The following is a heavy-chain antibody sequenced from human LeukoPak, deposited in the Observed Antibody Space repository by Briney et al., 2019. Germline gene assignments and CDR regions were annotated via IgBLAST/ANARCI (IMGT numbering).Heavy chain of an antibody. CDR1: GGSISSGGYS. J-gene: IGHJ4*02. D-gene: IGHD3-22*01. Sequence: SETLFLTCAVSGGSISSGGYSWSWIRQPPGKGLEWIGYIYHGGSTFYNPSLKSRVTISVDRSKNQFSLKLSSVTAADTAMYYCARGLPYDSSGYPFDHWGQGTLVTVSS. V-gene: IGHV4-30-2*01. CDR3: ARGLPYDSSGYPFDH. CDR2: IYHGGST.